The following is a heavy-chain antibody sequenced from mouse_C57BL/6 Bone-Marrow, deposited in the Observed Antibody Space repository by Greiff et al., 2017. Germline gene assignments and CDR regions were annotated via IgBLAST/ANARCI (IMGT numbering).Heavy chain of an antibody. V-gene: IGHV1-19*01. CDR2: INPYNGGT. Sequence: VQLQQSGPVLVKPGASVKMSCKASGYTFTDYYMNWVKQSHGKSLEWIGVINPYNGGTSYNQKFKGKATLTVDKSSSTAYMQLNSLTSEDAAVYYGARNLVAKEWYFDVWGTGTTVTVSS. CDR3: ARNLVAKEWYFDV. D-gene: IGHD1-1*01. J-gene: IGHJ1*03. CDR1: GYTFTDYY.